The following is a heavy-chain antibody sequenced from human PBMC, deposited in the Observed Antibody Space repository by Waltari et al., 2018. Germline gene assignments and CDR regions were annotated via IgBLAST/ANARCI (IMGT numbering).Heavy chain of an antibody. J-gene: IGHJ4*02. Sequence: EVQLVESGGGLVQPGGSLRLSCAASGFTFSNYWMHWVRQVPGKGLGGVSRISGDGRITHYADSVKGRFTISRDNAENTLYLQMNSLTVEDTAVYYCARNYRDYWGQGTLVTVSS. CDR1: GFTFSNYW. V-gene: IGHV3-74*01. D-gene: IGHD3-16*02. CDR3: ARNYRDY. CDR2: ISGDGRIT.